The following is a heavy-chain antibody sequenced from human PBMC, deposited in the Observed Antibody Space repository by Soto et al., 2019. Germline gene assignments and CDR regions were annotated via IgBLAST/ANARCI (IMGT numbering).Heavy chain of an antibody. CDR2: IIPIFGTA. V-gene: IGHV1-69*13. CDR3: ARDNARVTIFRVVPRFDY. D-gene: IGHD3-3*01. J-gene: IGHJ4*02. Sequence: ASVKVSCKASGGTFSSYAISWVRQAPGQGLEWMGGIIPIFGTANYAQKFQGRVTITADESTSTAYMELSSLRSEDTAVYYCARDNARVTIFRVVPRFDYRGQGTLVTVSS. CDR1: GGTFSSYA.